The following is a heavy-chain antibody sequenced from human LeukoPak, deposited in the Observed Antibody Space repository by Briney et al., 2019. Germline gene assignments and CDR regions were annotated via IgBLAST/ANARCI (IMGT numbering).Heavy chain of an antibody. D-gene: IGHD3-10*01. CDR1: GFTFSNAW. CDR3: TTDQDGSGSYYLYYYGMDV. Sequence: GGSLRLSCAASGFTFSNAWMSWVRQAPGKGLEWVGRNKSKPDGGTTDYAAPVKGRFTISRGDSKNTLYLQMNSLKTEDTAVYYCTTDQDGSGSYYLYYYGMDVWGKGTTVTVSS. J-gene: IGHJ6*04. CDR2: NKSKPDGGTT. V-gene: IGHV3-15*01.